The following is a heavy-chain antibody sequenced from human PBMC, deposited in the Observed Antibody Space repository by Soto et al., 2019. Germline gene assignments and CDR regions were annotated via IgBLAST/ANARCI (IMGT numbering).Heavy chain of an antibody. V-gene: IGHV3-73*01. CDR2: IRSKANSYAT. CDR3: TRDSGYDYRRYYYHYAMLV. D-gene: IGHD5-12*01. Sequence: GGYLRLSCAASGFTFSGSAMHWVRQASGKGLEWVGRIRSKANSYATAYAASVKGRFTISRDDSKNTAHLQMNSLKTEDTAVYYCTRDSGYDYRRYYYHYAMLVWVQGPTFTVS. CDR1: GFTFSGSA. J-gene: IGHJ6*02.